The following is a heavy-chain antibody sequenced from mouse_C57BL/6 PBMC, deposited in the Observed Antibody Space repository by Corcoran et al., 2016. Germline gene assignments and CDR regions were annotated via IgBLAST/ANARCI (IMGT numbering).Heavy chain of an antibody. CDR3: ARGAYGREAMDY. CDR1: GYTFTDYN. CDR2: INPNNGGT. V-gene: IGHV1-18*01. J-gene: IGHJ4*01. Sequence: EVQLQQSGPELVKPGASVKIPCKASGYTFTDYNMDWVKQSHGKSHEWIGDINPNNGGTIYNQKFKGKATLTVDKSSSTAYMELRSLTSEDTAVYYCARGAYGREAMDYWGQGTSVTVSS. D-gene: IGHD1-1*01.